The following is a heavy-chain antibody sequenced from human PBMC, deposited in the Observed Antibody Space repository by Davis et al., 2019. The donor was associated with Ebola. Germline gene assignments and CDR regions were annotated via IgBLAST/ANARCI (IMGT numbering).Heavy chain of an antibody. D-gene: IGHD2-2*01. V-gene: IGHV1-18*01. CDR1: GYTFTSYG. CDR2: ISAYNGNT. Sequence: AASVKVSCKASGYTFTSYGISWVRQAPGQGLEWMGWISAYNGNTNYAQKLQGRVTITADESTSTAYMELSSLRSEDTAVYYCARVGCSSTSCYFVDYYGMDVWGKGTTVTVSS. J-gene: IGHJ6*04. CDR3: ARVGCSSTSCYFVDYYGMDV.